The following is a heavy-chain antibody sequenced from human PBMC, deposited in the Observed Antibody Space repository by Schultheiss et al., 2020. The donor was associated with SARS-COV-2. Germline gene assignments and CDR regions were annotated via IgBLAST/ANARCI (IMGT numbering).Heavy chain of an antibody. D-gene: IGHD3-16*01. J-gene: IGHJ6*02. CDR2: INPNSGGT. CDR1: GYTFTGYY. V-gene: IGHV1-2*06. Sequence: ASVKVSCKASGYTFTGYYMHWVRQAPGQGLEWMGRINPNSGGTNYAQKLQGRVTMTTDTSTSTAYMELRSLRSDDTAVYYCAIPWGRGYPEAYYYYGLDLWGQGTTVTVSS. CDR3: AIPWGRGYPEAYYYYGLDL.